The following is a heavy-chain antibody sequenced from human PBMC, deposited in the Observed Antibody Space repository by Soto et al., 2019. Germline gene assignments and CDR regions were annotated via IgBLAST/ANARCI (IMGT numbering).Heavy chain of an antibody. CDR2: ISSSSSYI. V-gene: IGHV3-21*01. CDR3: ARVSTAMVTYYYYGMDV. Sequence: GGSLRLSCAASGFTFSSYSMNWVRQAPGKGLEWVSSISSSSSYIYYADSVKGRFTISRDNAKNSLYLQMNSLRAEDTAVYYCARVSTAMVTYYYYGMDVWGQGTTVTVSS. J-gene: IGHJ6*02. D-gene: IGHD5-18*01. CDR1: GFTFSSYS.